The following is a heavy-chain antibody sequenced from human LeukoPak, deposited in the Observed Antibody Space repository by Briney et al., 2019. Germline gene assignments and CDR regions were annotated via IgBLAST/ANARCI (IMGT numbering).Heavy chain of an antibody. CDR1: GFTFSSYA. Sequence: GGSLRLSCAASGFTFSSYAMHWVRQAPGKGLEGVAVISYDGSNKYYADSVKGRFTISRDNSKNTLYLQMNSLRAEDTAVYYCARDKGGGNVLRYFDWLPRAVYFDYWGQGTLVTVSS. CDR2: ISYDGSNK. J-gene: IGHJ4*02. V-gene: IGHV3-30*04. CDR3: ARDKGGGNVLRYFDWLPRAVYFDY. D-gene: IGHD3-9*01.